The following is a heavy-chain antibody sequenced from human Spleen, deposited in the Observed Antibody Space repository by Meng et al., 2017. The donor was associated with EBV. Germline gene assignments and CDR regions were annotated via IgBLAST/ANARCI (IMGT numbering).Heavy chain of an antibody. D-gene: IGHD3-22*01. CDR2: INHSGST. Sequence: QVQLQQWGGGLLKPSETLSLTCAVYGGSFSGYYWSWIRQPPGKGLEWIGEINHSGSTNYNPSLKSRVTISVDTSKNQFSLKLSSVTAADTAVYYCARERYYDSSGYYTDYWGQGTLVTVSS. CDR3: ARERYYDSSGYYTDY. V-gene: IGHV4-34*01. J-gene: IGHJ4*02. CDR1: GGSFSGYY.